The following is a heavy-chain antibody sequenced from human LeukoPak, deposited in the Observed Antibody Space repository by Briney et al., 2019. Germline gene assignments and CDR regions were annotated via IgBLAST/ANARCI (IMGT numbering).Heavy chain of an antibody. D-gene: IGHD2-15*01. Sequence: ASVKVSCKASGYTFTSYYMHWVRQAPGQGLEWMGIINPSGSSTSYAQKFQGRVTMTRDTSTSTVYMELSSLRSEDTAVYYCARTRPRVVVVVAATQGLGWFDPWGLGTLVTVSS. J-gene: IGHJ5*02. CDR1: GYTFTSYY. CDR3: ARTRPRVVVVVAATQGLGWFDP. V-gene: IGHV1-46*01. CDR2: INPSGSST.